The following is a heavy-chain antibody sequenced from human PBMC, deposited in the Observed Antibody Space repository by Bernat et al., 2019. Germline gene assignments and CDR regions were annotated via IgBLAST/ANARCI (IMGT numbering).Heavy chain of an antibody. V-gene: IGHV4-39*01. CDR2: IYYSGST. J-gene: IGHJ4*02. CDR3: AILDGTGTTSPY. Sequence: QLQLQESGPGLVKPSETLSLTCTVSGGSISSSSYYWGWIRQPPGKGLAWIGSIYYSGSTYYNPSLKGQVTISVDTSKNQFSLKLSSVTAADTAVYYCAILDGTGTTSPYWGQGTLVTVSS. D-gene: IGHD6-6*01. CDR1: GGSISSSSYY.